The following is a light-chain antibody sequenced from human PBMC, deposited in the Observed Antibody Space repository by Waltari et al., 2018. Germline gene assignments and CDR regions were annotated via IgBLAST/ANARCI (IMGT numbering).Light chain of an antibody. CDR1: QSVRTN. Sequence: VLLTQSPASLSVSPGDTVILSCRASQSVRTNLVWYQQKAGQAPRTLIYGASTRASGDPSRFRGSGSETDVTLIISSLQSEDAAVYVCQQYYVWPPITFGGGTKLEI. J-gene: IGKJ4*01. V-gene: IGKV3-15*01. CDR2: GAS. CDR3: QQYYVWPPIT.